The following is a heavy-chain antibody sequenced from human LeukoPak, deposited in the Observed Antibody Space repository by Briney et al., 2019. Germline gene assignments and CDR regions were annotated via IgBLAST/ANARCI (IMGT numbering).Heavy chain of an antibody. CDR1: GLSVSTSV. V-gene: IGHV3-33*03. Sequence: GGSLRLSCATSGLSVSTSVIHWVRQIPGRVLQWVAGTWSDGVAKYYEASVKGRFTISIDRSKNTVFLQMNNLRAEDTALYHCTKETNAFGAWGQGTLVTVSS. CDR3: TKETNAFGA. J-gene: IGHJ3*01. CDR2: TWSDGVAK. D-gene: IGHD1-7*01.